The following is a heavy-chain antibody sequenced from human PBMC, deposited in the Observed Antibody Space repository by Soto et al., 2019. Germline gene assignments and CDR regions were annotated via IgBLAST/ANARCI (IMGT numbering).Heavy chain of an antibody. D-gene: IGHD3-10*01. CDR3: ATGGGKYYYGSGSYYSGDY. Sequence: SXKVSFKASGGTXTSYAIRLVRQAPGQGLEWMGGIIPIFCTANYAQKFQGRVTITADESTSTAYIELSSLRSEDTAVYYCATGGGKYYYGSGSYYSGDYWGQGTLGTVSS. V-gene: IGHV1-69*13. J-gene: IGHJ4*02. CDR1: GGTXTSYA. CDR2: IIPIFCTA.